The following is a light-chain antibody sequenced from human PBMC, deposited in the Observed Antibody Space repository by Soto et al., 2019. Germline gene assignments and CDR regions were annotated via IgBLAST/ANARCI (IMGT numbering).Light chain of an antibody. CDR1: LILVHSDGNIY. J-gene: IGKJ2*01. CDR2: QVS. Sequence: DVVLTQSPLSLSFTLGQPASISCCSSLILVHSDGNIYLIWFQQRPGQSPRRLIYQVSNRDSGVPDRFSGSGSVTDFTLKISRVEAEDVGVYYCLQATHWPHTFGQGTKVDIK. V-gene: IGKV2-30*02. CDR3: LQATHWPHT.